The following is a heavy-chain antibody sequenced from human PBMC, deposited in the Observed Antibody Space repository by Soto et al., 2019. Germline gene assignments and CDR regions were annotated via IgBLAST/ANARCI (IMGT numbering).Heavy chain of an antibody. CDR1: GGSISSSGYY. Sequence: QLQLQESGPGLVKPSETLSLTCTVSGGSISSSGYYWGWIRQPPGKGLEWIGTIYYSGSTYYNPSLNSRVTISVDTSKNQCSLKLSSVTAADTAVYYCATSNWFDPWGQGTLVTVSS. CDR2: IYYSGST. J-gene: IGHJ5*02. V-gene: IGHV4-39*01. CDR3: ATSNWFDP.